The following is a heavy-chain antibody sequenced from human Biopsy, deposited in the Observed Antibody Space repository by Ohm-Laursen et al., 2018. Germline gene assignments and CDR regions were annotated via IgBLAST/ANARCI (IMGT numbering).Heavy chain of an antibody. V-gene: IGHV4-31*01. Sequence: TLSLTCSVSGGSINSGCHFWGWVRPSPGKGLEWIGYIYDNGDTYYNPSLMSLVSISADTSKNQVSLRLNSVTAADTAVYYSTRVRTFGGVIGGYYFDSWGQGILVTVSS. CDR1: GGSINSGCHF. J-gene: IGHJ4*02. D-gene: IGHD3-16*02. CDR2: IYDNGDT. CDR3: TRVRTFGGVIGGYYFDS.